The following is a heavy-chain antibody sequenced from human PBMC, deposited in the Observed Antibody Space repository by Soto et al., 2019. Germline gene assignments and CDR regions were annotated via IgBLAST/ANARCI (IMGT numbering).Heavy chain of an antibody. CDR2: IIPIFGTA. V-gene: IGHV1-69*13. Sequence: GASVKVSCKASGGTFSSYAISWVRQAPGQGLEWMGGIIPIFGTANYAQKFQGRVTITADESTSTAYMELSSLRSEDTAVYYCARHGSYFYYFDYWGQGTLVTVSS. CDR3: ARHGSYFYYFDY. D-gene: IGHD1-26*01. CDR1: GGTFSSYA. J-gene: IGHJ4*02.